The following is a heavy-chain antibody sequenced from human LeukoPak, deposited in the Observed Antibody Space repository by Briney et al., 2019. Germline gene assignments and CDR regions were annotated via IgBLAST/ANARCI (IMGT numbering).Heavy chain of an antibody. Sequence: GGSLRLSCTASGLTFGSYTMSWVRQAPGKGLEWVSVISGSGGDTYYADSVKGRFTISRDNSKNTLYLQMNSLRAEDTAVYYCARGLPTTVTTYYEPLVDYWGQGTLVTVSS. CDR2: ISGSGGDT. CDR3: ARGLPTTVTTYYEPLVDY. V-gene: IGHV3-23*01. D-gene: IGHD4-17*01. J-gene: IGHJ4*02. CDR1: GLTFGSYT.